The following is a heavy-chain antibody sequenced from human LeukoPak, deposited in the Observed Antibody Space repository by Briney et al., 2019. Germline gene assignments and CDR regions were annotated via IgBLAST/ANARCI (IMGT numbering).Heavy chain of an antibody. CDR3: ARDQAVAGTGYYYYYYMDV. CDR1: GYTFTSYG. D-gene: IGHD6-19*01. CDR2: ISAYNGNT. V-gene: IGHV1-18*01. J-gene: IGHJ6*03. Sequence: ASVKVSCKASGYTFTSYGISWVRQAPGQGLEWMGWISAYNGNTNYAQKLQGRVTVTTDTSTSTAYMELRSLRSDDTAVYYCARDQAVAGTGYYYYYYMDVWGKGTTVTVSS.